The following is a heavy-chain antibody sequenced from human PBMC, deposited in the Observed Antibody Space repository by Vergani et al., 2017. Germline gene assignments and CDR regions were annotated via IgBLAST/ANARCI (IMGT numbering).Heavy chain of an antibody. J-gene: IGHJ4*02. D-gene: IGHD2-2*01. CDR2: ISWNSGSI. Sequence: EVQLVESGGGLVQPGRSLRLSCAASGFTFDDYAMHWVRQAPGKGLEWVSGISWNSGSIGYADSVKGRFTISRDNAKNSLYLQMNSLRAEDTALYYCAKDKGYQLLKGYFDYWGQGTLVTVSS. CDR3: AKDKGYQLLKGYFDY. CDR1: GFTFDDYA. V-gene: IGHV3-9*01.